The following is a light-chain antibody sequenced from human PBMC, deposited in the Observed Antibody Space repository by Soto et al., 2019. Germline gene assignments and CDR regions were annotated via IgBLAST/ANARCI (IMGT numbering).Light chain of an antibody. CDR3: CSCAGSYTSVL. CDR2: DVS. Sequence: QSALTQPRSVSGSPGQSVTISCTGTSSDVGGYNYVSWYQQHPGKAPKLMVYDVSKRPSGVPDRFSGSKSGHTASLTISGLQAEDEADYYCCSCAGSYTSVLFGGGTKLTVL. J-gene: IGLJ2*01. V-gene: IGLV2-11*01. CDR1: SSDVGGYNY.